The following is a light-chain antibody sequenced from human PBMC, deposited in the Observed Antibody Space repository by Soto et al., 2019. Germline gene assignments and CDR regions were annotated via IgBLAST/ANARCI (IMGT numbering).Light chain of an antibody. CDR2: GAS. V-gene: IGKV3-20*01. CDR3: QQYGSSPPNT. J-gene: IGKJ2*01. Sequence: EIVLPQSPGTLSLSPGERATLACRASPSVSSSYLAWYQQKPGQAPRHLIYGASSRATGIPDRFSGSGSGTDFTLTISGLEPEDFAVYYCQQYGSSPPNTFGRGTKLEIK. CDR1: PSVSSSY.